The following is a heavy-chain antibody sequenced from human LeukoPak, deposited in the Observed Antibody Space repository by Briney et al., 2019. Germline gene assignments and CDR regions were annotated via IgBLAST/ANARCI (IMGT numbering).Heavy chain of an antibody. Sequence: PGGSLRLSCAASGFGFSSNWMHWVRQAPGEGLVWVSRINAGGSATSYADSVEGRFTISRDNAKDTLYLQMNSLRVEDTAMYYCGSSLGPLTEYWGQGTLVTVSS. D-gene: IGHD3-10*01. CDR3: GSSLGPLTEY. CDR1: GFGFSSNW. V-gene: IGHV3-74*01. J-gene: IGHJ4*02. CDR2: INAGGSAT.